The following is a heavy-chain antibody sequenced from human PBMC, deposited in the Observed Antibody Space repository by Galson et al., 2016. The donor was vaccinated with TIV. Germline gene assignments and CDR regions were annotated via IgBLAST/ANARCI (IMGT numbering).Heavy chain of an antibody. CDR2: MNQDGSEK. V-gene: IGHV3-7*03. Sequence: SLRLSCAASGFTFSSYWMSWVRQAPGKGLEWVANMNQDGSEKYYVGSVEGRFTISRDNSKNTLFLQMNSLRAEDTATYYCANGGSETYYVMYYYMDVWGKGTTVTVSS. D-gene: IGHD3-10*01. J-gene: IGHJ6*03. CDR3: ANGGSETYYVMYYYMDV. CDR1: GFTFSSYW.